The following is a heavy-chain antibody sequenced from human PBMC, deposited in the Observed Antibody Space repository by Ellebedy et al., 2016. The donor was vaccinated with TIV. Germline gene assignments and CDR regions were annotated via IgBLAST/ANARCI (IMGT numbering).Heavy chain of an antibody. CDR1: GYTFSNYG. D-gene: IGHD3-10*01. Sequence: ASVKVSCKASGYTFSNYGISWVRLAPGQGLEWMGWVSAYNDNTNYAQKVQGRVTMTTDTSTSTAYMELRSLRSDDTAVYYCARSAVRITMIRGVMPDLDYWGQGTLVSVSS. CDR2: VSAYNDNT. J-gene: IGHJ4*02. V-gene: IGHV1-18*01. CDR3: ARSAVRITMIRGVMPDLDY.